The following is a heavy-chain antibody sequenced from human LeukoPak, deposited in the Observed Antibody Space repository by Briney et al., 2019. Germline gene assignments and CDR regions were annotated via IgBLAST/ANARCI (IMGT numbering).Heavy chain of an antibody. D-gene: IGHD4-17*01. Sequence: SETLSLTCTVSGGSISSSSYYWGWIRQPPGKGLEWIGSIYYSGSTYYNPSLKSRVTISVDTSKNQFSLKLSSVTAADTAVYYCASSGLRPDYWGQGTLVTVSS. CDR3: ASSGLRPDY. CDR1: GGSISSSSYY. CDR2: IYYSGST. V-gene: IGHV4-39*07. J-gene: IGHJ4*02.